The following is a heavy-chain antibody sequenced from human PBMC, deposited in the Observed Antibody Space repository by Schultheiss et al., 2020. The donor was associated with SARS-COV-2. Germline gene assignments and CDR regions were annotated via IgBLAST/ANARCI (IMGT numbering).Heavy chain of an antibody. V-gene: IGHV3-23*01. Sequence: SCAASGFTFDDYAMHWVRQAPGKGLEWVSAISGSGGSTYYADSVKGRFTISRDNSKNTLYLQMNSLRAEDTAVYYCARDRESSSPQNYYYYGMDVWGQGTTVNVSS. D-gene: IGHD6-6*01. CDR1: GFTFDDYA. CDR3: ARDRESSSPQNYYYYGMDV. J-gene: IGHJ6*02. CDR2: ISGSGGST.